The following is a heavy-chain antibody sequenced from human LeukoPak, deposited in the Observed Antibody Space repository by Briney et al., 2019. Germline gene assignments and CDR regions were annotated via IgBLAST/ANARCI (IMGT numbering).Heavy chain of an antibody. J-gene: IGHJ3*02. D-gene: IGHD3-10*01. CDR3: ARSDGYGLVGI. CDR2: SYSSGSN. V-gene: IGHV4-39*07. Sequence: SETLSLTCSVSGASISSGSNYWGWIRQPPGKTLEWIGSSYSSGSNYYHPYLKSRVIIIIDKPKNHFSLTLSSVTAADTAVYYCARSDGYGLVGIWGQGTMVTVSS. CDR1: GASISSGSNY.